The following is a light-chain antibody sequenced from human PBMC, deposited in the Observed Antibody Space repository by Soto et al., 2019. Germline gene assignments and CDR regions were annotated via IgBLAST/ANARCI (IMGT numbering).Light chain of an antibody. CDR2: SNN. V-gene: IGLV1-44*01. CDR1: SSNIGINT. J-gene: IGLJ1*01. CDR3: AAWDDSLNGYV. Sequence: QSFLTQPPSASGTPGRRVTISCSGSSSNIGINTVNWYQQLPGTAPKLLIYSNNQRPSGVPDRFSGSKSGTSASLAVSGLQSEDEADYYCAAWDDSLNGYVSGTGTKVTVL.